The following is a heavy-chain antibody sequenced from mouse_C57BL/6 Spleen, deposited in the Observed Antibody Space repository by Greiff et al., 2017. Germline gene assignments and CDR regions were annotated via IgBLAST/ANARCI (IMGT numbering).Heavy chain of an antibody. CDR3: ARHEVTLYYQYYFDY. J-gene: IGHJ2*01. V-gene: IGHV1-62-2*01. Sequence: QVQLQQSGAELVKPGASVKLSCKASGYTFPEYTIHWVKQRSGQGLEWIGWFYPGSGSIKYNEKFKDKATLTADKSSSTVYMELSRLTSEDSAVXFCARHEVTLYYQYYFDYWGQGTTLTVSS. CDR1: GYTFPEYT. CDR2: FYPGSGSI. D-gene: IGHD1-1*01.